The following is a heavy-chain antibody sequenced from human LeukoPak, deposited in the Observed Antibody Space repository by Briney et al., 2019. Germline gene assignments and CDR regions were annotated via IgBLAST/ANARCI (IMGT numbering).Heavy chain of an antibody. J-gene: IGHJ6*03. CDR2: MNAGNGNT. Sequence: ASVKVSCKASGYIFTDFAIHWLRQAPGHRPEWMGWMNAGNGNTKYSQKFQGRITLTRDTSATTAYMELSSLRHDDMAIYYCARGRGTSGSNRDFYYYYYMDVWGKGPRSPSP. D-gene: IGHD2-15*01. CDR1: GYIFTDFA. CDR3: ARGRGTSGSNRDFYYYYYMDV. V-gene: IGHV1-3*01.